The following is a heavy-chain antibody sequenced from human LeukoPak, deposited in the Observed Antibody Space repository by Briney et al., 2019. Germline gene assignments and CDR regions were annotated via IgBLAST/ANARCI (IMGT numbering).Heavy chain of an antibody. CDR1: GFTLSSNY. Sequence: PGGSLRLSCAASGFTLSSNYMSWVRQAPGKRLEWGSVIYSGGTTYYADSVRGRFTISRDKSKNTLYLQMDSLRAEDTTVYYCARGLSIVGVYYFDYWGQGTLVTVSS. CDR3: ARGLSIVGVYYFDY. D-gene: IGHD1-26*01. V-gene: IGHV3-53*01. CDR2: IYSGGTT. J-gene: IGHJ4*02.